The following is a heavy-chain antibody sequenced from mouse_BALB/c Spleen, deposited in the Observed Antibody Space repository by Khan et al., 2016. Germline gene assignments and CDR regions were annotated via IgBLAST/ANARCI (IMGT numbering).Heavy chain of an antibody. D-gene: IGHD2-3*01. CDR2: IWGAGST. V-gene: IGHV2-6-7*01. CDR1: GFSLTGYG. J-gene: IGHJ2*01. CDR3: ARAPNCDGYGYFDY. Sequence: QVQLKESGPGLVAPSQSLSITCTVSGFSLTGYGVNWVRQPPGKGLEWLGMIWGAGSTDYNSALKSRLSISKDNSKSQDFLKVNSLQTNDTTSYYCARAPNCDGYGYFDYWGQGTTLTVSS.